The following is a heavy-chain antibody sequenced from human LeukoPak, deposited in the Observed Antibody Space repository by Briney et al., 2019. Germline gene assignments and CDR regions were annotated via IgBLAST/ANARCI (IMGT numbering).Heavy chain of an antibody. Sequence: SETLSLTCAVYGDSFKNYYWTWIRQSPEKGLEWIGEINHGGLTSYNPSLKSRVTISVDTSKNQFSLKLSSVTAADTAVYYCARVTEKVGATAFDIWGQGTMVTVSS. J-gene: IGHJ3*02. CDR3: ARVTEKVGATAFDI. V-gene: IGHV4-34*01. CDR1: GDSFKNYY. CDR2: INHGGLT. D-gene: IGHD1-26*01.